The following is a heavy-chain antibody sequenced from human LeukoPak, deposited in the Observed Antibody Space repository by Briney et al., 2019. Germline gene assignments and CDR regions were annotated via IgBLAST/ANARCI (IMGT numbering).Heavy chain of an antibody. J-gene: IGHJ5*02. Sequence: PSQTLSLTCAVSGDSISSGDYSWSWIRQPSGKGLGWIGYIFHSGSSYYNPSLKSRVTISVDKSKNQFSLRLTSVTAADTAVYYCARELWFVNAPGSWFDPWGQGTLVTASS. CDR3: ARELWFVNAPGSWFDP. D-gene: IGHD3-10*01. CDR2: IFHSGSS. CDR1: GDSISSGDYS. V-gene: IGHV4-30-2*01.